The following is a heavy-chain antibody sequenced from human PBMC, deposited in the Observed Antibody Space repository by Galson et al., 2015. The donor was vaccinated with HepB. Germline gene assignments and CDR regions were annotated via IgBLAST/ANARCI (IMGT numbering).Heavy chain of an antibody. V-gene: IGHV3-30*18. CDR1: GFTFSSYG. CDR3: AKGAWSGKWSHEEFDP. CDR2: ISYDGSNK. D-gene: IGHD3-3*01. Sequence: SLRLSCAASGFTFSSYGMHWVRQAPGKGLEWVAVISYDGSNKYYADSVKGRFTISRDNSKNTLYLQMNSLRAEDTAVYYCAKGAWSGKWSHEEFDPWGQGTLVTVSS. J-gene: IGHJ5*02.